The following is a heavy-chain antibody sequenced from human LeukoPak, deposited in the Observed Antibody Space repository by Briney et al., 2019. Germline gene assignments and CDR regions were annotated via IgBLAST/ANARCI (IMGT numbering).Heavy chain of an antibody. CDR3: ARDYYFDGMDV. CDR1: GGSISTYF. Sequence: SETLSLTCTVSGGSISTYFWSWIRQPAGKGLEWIGRIYTSETTNYNPSLKSRVTISVDTSKNQFSLKLSSVTAADTAVYYCARDYYFDGMDVWGQGTTVTVSS. J-gene: IGHJ6*02. CDR2: IYTSETT. V-gene: IGHV4-4*07.